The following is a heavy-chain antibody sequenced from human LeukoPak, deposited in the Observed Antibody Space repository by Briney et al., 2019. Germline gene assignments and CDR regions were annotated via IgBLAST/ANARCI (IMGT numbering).Heavy chain of an antibody. CDR2: INHSGST. J-gene: IGHJ4*02. V-gene: IGHV4-34*01. CDR3: ARVEKGPYDYVWGSYTVAFDY. Sequence: PSETLSLTCAVYGGSFSGYYWSWIRQPPGKGLEWIGEINHSGSTNDNPSLKSRVTISVDTSKNQFSLKLSSVTAADTAVYYCARVEKGPYDYVWGSYTVAFDYWGQGTLVTVSS. CDR1: GGSFSGYY. D-gene: IGHD3-16*01.